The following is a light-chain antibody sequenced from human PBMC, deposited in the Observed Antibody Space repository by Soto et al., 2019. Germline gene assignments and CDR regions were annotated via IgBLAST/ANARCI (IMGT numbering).Light chain of an antibody. Sequence: EIVMTQSPATLSVSPGERATLSCRASQSVSSNLAWYRQKPGQAPRLLIYGAYTRATGIPARFSGSGSGTEFTLTISSLQSEDFAVYYCQQDNNWPPYTFGQGTKLEIK. CDR1: QSVSSN. J-gene: IGKJ2*01. CDR3: QQDNNWPPYT. CDR2: GAY. V-gene: IGKV3-15*01.